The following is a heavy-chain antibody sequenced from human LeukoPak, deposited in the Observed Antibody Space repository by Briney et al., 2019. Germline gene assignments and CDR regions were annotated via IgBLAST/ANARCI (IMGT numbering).Heavy chain of an antibody. J-gene: IGHJ4*02. CDR3: ARGGTLQLRFLEWLFSSPLDY. CDR2: INHSGST. Sequence: SETLSLTCAVYGGSFSGYYWSWIRQPPRKGLEWIGEINHSGSTNYNPSLKSRVTISVDTSKNQFSLKLSSVTAADTAVYYCARGGTLQLRFLEWLFSSPLDYWGQGTLVTVSS. CDR1: GGSFSGYY. D-gene: IGHD3-3*01. V-gene: IGHV4-34*01.